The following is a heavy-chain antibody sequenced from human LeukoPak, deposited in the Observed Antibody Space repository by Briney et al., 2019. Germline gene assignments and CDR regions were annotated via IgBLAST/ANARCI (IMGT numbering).Heavy chain of an antibody. Sequence: ASVKVSCKASGYTFTTYHIHWERQAPGQGLEWMGIINPSSGGTTYAQKFQGRVTMTRDTSTSTLYMGLSSLRSEDTAVYYCARVVVRGVYYMDVWGKGTTVTVSS. V-gene: IGHV1-46*01. J-gene: IGHJ6*03. CDR2: INPSSGGT. D-gene: IGHD3-10*01. CDR3: ARVVVRGVYYMDV. CDR1: GYTFTTYH.